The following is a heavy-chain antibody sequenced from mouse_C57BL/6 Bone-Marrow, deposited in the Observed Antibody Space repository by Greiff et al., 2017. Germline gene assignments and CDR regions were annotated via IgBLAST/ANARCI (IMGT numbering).Heavy chain of an antibody. Sequence: QVQLQQSGAELVMPGASVKLSCKASGYTFTSYWMHWVKQRPGQGLEWIGEIDPSDSYTNYNQKFKGKSTLTVDKSSSSAYMQHSSLTSEDSAVYYCAREAYYVAMDYWGQGTSVTVSS. CDR1: GYTFTSYW. D-gene: IGHD1-1*01. CDR3: AREAYYVAMDY. J-gene: IGHJ4*01. V-gene: IGHV1-69*01. CDR2: IDPSDSYT.